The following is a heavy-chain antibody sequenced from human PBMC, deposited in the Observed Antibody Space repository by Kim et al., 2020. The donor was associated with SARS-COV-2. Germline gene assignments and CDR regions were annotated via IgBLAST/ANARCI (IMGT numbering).Heavy chain of an antibody. Sequence: SETLSLTCTVSGGSISSYYWSWIRQPPGKGLEWIGYIYYSGSTNYNPSLKSRVTISVDTSKNQFSLKLSSVTAADTAVYYCARRVSSGPNWFDPWGQGTL. CDR1: GGSISSYY. CDR2: IYYSGST. CDR3: ARRVSSGPNWFDP. J-gene: IGHJ5*02. D-gene: IGHD6-19*01. V-gene: IGHV4-59*01.